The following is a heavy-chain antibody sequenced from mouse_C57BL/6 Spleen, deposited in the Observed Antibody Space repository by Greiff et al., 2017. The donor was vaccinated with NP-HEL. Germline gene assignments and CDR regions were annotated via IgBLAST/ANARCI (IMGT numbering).Heavy chain of an antibody. Sequence: QVQLQQSGAELVKPGASVKMSCKASGYTFTSYWITWVKQRPGQGLEWIGDIYPGSGSTNYNETFKSKATLTVDTSSSTAYMQLSSLTSEDSAVYYCARPLQTAQADYWGQGTTLTVSS. J-gene: IGHJ2*01. V-gene: IGHV1-55*01. CDR2: IYPGSGST. CDR3: ARPLQTAQADY. D-gene: IGHD3-2*02. CDR1: GYTFTSYW.